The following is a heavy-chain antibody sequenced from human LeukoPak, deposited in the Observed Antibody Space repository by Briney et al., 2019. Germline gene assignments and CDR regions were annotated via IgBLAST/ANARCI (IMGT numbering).Heavy chain of an antibody. Sequence: GGSLRLSCAASGFTFSSYWMHWVRQAPGKGLVWVSRINSDGSSTSYADSVKGRFTISRDNSKNTLYLQMNSLRAEDTAVYYCARDEGFDGDPPTEYFQHWGQGTLVTVSS. CDR3: ARDEGFDGDPPTEYFQH. V-gene: IGHV3-74*01. D-gene: IGHD4-17*01. J-gene: IGHJ1*01. CDR2: INSDGSST. CDR1: GFTFSSYW.